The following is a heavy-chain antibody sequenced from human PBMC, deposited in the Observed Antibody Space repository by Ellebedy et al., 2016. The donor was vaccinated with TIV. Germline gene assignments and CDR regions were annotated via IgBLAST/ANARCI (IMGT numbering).Heavy chain of an antibody. V-gene: IGHV1-18*01. J-gene: IGHJ4*02. D-gene: IGHD3/OR15-3a*01. CDR3: ARDRWVGGLVTDLLDY. CDR1: GYTFPSYG. CDR2: ISAYNGNT. Sequence: ASVKVSXXASGYTFPSYGISWVRQAPGQGLEWMGWISAYNGNTIYTQKLQGRVTMTTDTSTSTAYMELRSLRSDDTAVYYCARDRWVGGLVTDLLDYWGQGTLVTVSS.